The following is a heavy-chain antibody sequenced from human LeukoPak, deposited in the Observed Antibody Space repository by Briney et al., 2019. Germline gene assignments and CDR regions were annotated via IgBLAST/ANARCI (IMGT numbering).Heavy chain of an antibody. D-gene: IGHD1-26*01. CDR1: GDSISSYY. CDR2: IYPSGST. V-gene: IGHV4-4*07. Sequence: PSETLSLTCTVSGDSISSYYWSWIRHPAEKGLEWIGHIYPSGSTNYYTSGSTDYNPSLKSRVTISLDRSKNQFSLKLSSVTAADTAVYYCAAFLSGTYWYFDYWGQGALVTVSS. J-gene: IGHJ4*02. CDR3: AAFLSGTYWYFDY.